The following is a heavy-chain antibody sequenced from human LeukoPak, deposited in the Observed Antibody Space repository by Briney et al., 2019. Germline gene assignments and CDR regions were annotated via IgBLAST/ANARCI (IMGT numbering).Heavy chain of an antibody. CDR1: GYSFTGYY. CDR3: ARDLEDNYSNYGY. J-gene: IGHJ4*02. D-gene: IGHD4-11*01. CDR2: INPNSGGT. V-gene: IGHV1-2*02. Sequence: ASVKVSCKASGYSFTGYYMHWVRQAPGQGLEWMGWINPNSGGTNYAQKFQGRVTMTRDTSISTAYMELSGLRSDDTAVYYCARDLEDNYSNYGYWGQGTLVTVSS.